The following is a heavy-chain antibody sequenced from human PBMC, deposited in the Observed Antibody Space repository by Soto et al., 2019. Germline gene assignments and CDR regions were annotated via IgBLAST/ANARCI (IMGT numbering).Heavy chain of an antibody. J-gene: IGHJ4*02. D-gene: IGHD3-10*01. Sequence: QVQLQQWGAGLLKPSETLSLTCAVYGGSFSGYYWSWIRQPPGKGLEWIGEINHSGSTNYNPSLKSRVTISVDTSKNQFSLKLSSVTAADTAVYYCARRRITMVRGVISFDYWGQGTLVTVSS. CDR2: INHSGST. V-gene: IGHV4-34*01. CDR3: ARRRITMVRGVISFDY. CDR1: GGSFSGYY.